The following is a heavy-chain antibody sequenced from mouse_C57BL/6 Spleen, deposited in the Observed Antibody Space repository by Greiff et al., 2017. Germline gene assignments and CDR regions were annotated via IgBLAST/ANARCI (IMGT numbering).Heavy chain of an antibody. CDR3: TRLDYYGSSPFDY. CDR2: IDPETGGT. Sequence: QVQLQQSGAELVRPGASVTLSCKASGYTFTDYEMHWVKQTPVHGLEWIGAIDPETGGTAYNQKFKGKAIMTADKSSSTAYMELRSLTSEDSAVYYCTRLDYYGSSPFDYWGQGTTLTVSS. V-gene: IGHV1-15*01. D-gene: IGHD1-1*01. CDR1: GYTFTDYE. J-gene: IGHJ2*01.